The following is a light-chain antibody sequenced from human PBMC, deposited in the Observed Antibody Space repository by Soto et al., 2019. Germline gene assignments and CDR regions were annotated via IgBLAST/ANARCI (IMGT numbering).Light chain of an antibody. J-gene: IGKJ4*01. CDR1: QSVSSQ. V-gene: IGKV3-11*01. CDR3: QQRSDWPLIP. Sequence: EIVLAQSPATLSLSPGERATLSCRASQSVSSQLAWYQQKPGQAPRLLIYDASNRATGIPAIFSGSGSGTEFTLTIRSLEPEDCAVYYCQQRSDWPLIPCGGGTKVEIK. CDR2: DAS.